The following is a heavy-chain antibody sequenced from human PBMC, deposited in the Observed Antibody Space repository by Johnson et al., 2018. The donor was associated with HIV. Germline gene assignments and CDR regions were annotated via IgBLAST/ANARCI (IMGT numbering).Heavy chain of an antibody. J-gene: IGHJ3*02. CDR3: AKVLATTEYSSSSWSDAFDI. V-gene: IGHV3-33*06. CDR2: IWYDGRNK. D-gene: IGHD6-6*01. CDR1: GFTFSSYG. Sequence: QVQLVESGGGVVQPGRSLRLSCAASGFTFSSYGMHWVRQAPGKGLEWVAVIWYDGRNKYYADSVKGRFTISRDNSQNTLYLQMNSLRVEDTALYYCAKVLATTEYSSSSWSDAFDIWGQGTMVTVSS.